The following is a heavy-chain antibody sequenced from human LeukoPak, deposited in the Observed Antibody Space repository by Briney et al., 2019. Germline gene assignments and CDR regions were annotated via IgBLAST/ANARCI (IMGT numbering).Heavy chain of an antibody. J-gene: IGHJ6*03. D-gene: IGHD2-8*01. CDR1: GSTFSNYA. V-gene: IGHV3-23*01. CDR3: AKRLSVYYDYYMDV. CDR2: ISGIGDST. Sequence: GGSLRLSCAASGSTFSNYAMTWVRQPPGKGLEWVAAISGIGDSTNYPDSVEGRLTNSGDKSNNTLYLQMNSLRAEDTAVYYCAKRLSVYYDYYMDVWGKGTTVTVSS.